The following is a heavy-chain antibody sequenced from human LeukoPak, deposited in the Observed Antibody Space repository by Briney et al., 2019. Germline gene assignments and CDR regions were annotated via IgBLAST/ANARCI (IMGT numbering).Heavy chain of an antibody. V-gene: IGHV3-30*18. D-gene: IGHD6-13*01. J-gene: IGHJ4*02. Sequence: SCKASGYTFTSYGISWVRQAPGKGLEWVAVISYDGSNKYYADSVKGRFTISRDNSKNTLYLQMNSLRAEDTAVYYCAKASGIAVDYWGQGTLVTVSS. CDR3: AKASGIAVDY. CDR1: GYTFTSYG. CDR2: ISYDGSNK.